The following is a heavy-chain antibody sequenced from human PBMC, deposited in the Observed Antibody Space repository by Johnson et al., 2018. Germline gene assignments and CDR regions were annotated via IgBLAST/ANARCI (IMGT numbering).Heavy chain of an antibody. CDR2: ISSSGSTI. J-gene: IGHJ6*02. V-gene: IGHV3-11*01. D-gene: IGHD3-10*01. Sequence: QVQLVESGGGLVKPGGSLRLSCAASGFTFSDYYMSWIRQAPGKGLEWVSYISSSGSTIYYADSVKGRFTISRDTAKNSLYLQMNSLRAEDTAVYYCARSEIVRGTMVRGVINYYYYGMDVWGQGTTVTVSS. CDR3: ARSEIVRGTMVRGVINYYYYGMDV. CDR1: GFTFSDYY.